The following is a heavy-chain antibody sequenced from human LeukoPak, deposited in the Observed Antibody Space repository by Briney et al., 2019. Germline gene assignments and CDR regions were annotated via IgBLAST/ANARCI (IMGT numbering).Heavy chain of an antibody. D-gene: IGHD3-22*01. CDR2: ISYDGNNK. V-gene: IGHV3-30*03. CDR1: GFTFSRYG. J-gene: IGHJ4*02. CDR3: ARKEGYYYTISRYWGDFDY. Sequence: PGGSLRLSCEASGFTFSRYGIHWVRQAPGKGLEWVAVISYDGNNKYYADSVEGRFTISRDNSKNTVYLQMNSLRDEDTALYYCARKEGYYYTISRYWGDFDYWGQGTLLTVSS.